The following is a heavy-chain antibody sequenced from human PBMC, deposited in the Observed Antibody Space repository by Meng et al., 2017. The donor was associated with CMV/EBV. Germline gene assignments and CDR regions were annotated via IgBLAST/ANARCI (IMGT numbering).Heavy chain of an antibody. CDR3: ARGVVTMIVVYDP. Sequence: LQESGPGLANPSETLSLTCTDSGCYISCSSYYWGWIRQPPGKGLEWIGSIYYSGSTYYNPSLKSRVTISVDTSKNQFSLKLSSVTAADTAVYYCARGVVTMIVVYDPWGQGTLVTVSS. CDR2: IYYSGST. CDR1: GCYISCSSYY. V-gene: IGHV4-39*07. J-gene: IGHJ5*02. D-gene: IGHD3-22*01.